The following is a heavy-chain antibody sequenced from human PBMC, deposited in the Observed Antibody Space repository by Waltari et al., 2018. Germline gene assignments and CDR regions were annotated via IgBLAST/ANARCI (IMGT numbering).Heavy chain of an antibody. J-gene: IGHJ4*02. CDR1: GYTFTSYY. Sequence: QVQLVQSGAEVKKPGASVKVSCKASGYTFTSYYMHWVRQAPGQGLEWMGIINPRGGSTSYAQKFQGRVTMTRDTSTSTVYMELSSLRSEDTAVYYCARARGVCSGGSCQSNFDYWGQGTLVTVSS. CDR2: INPRGGST. V-gene: IGHV1-46*01. D-gene: IGHD2-15*01. CDR3: ARARGVCSGGSCQSNFDY.